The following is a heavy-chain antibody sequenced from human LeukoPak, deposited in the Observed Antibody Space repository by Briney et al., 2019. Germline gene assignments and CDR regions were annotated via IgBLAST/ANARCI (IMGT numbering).Heavy chain of an antibody. CDR2: ISAYNGNT. D-gene: IGHD2-2*01. CDR1: GYTFTSYG. CDR3: ARVYRVYCSSTSCYASDY. Sequence: ASVKVSCKASGYTFTSYGISWVRQAPGQGLEWMGWISAYNGNTNYAQKLQGRVTMTTDTSTSTAYMELRSLRSGDTAVYYCARVYRVYCSSTSCYASDYWGQGTLVTVSS. J-gene: IGHJ4*02. V-gene: IGHV1-18*01.